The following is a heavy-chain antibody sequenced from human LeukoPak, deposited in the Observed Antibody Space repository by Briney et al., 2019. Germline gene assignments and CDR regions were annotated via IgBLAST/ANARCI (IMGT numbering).Heavy chain of an antibody. CDR1: GGSFSGYY. J-gene: IGHJ5*02. D-gene: IGHD6-19*01. V-gene: IGHV4-34*01. CDR2: INHSGST. CDR3: ARVGKQWLVLRGWFDP. Sequence: SETLSLTCAVYGGSFSGYYWSWIRQPPGKGLEWIGEINHSGSTNYNPSLKSRVTISVDTPKNQFSLKLSSVTAADTAVYYCARVGKQWLVLRGWFDPWGQGTLVTVSS.